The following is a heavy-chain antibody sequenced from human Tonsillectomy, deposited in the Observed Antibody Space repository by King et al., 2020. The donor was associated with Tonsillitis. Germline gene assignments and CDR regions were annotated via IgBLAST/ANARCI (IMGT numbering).Heavy chain of an antibody. J-gene: IGHJ3*01. V-gene: IGHV3-21*03. CDR3: ARDKGADYFDSGRGAFDV. CDR1: GFTFSNSD. CDR2: ISSSSPYI. Sequence: VQLVESGGGLVTPGVSLILSCATSGFTFSNSDMNWVRQAPGKGLEWVSSISSSSPYIYYSDSVKGRFTISRDNAKNPLYRQMNSLRAGDTAVYYCARDKGADYFDSGRGAFDVWGQGTMVTVSS. D-gene: IGHD3-22*01.